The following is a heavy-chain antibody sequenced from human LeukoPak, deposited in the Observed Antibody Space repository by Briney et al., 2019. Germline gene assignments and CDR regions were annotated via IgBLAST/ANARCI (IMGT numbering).Heavy chain of an antibody. CDR1: GGSISSYY. V-gene: IGHV4-59*01. CDR3: AREAMPYYFDY. Sequence: SETLSLTCTVSGGSISSYYWSWIRQPPAKGLEWIGYIYYSGSTNYNPSLKSRVTISVDTSKNQFSLKLSSVTAADTAVYYCAREAMPYYFDYWGQGTLVTVSS. J-gene: IGHJ4*02. CDR2: IYYSGST. D-gene: IGHD2-2*01.